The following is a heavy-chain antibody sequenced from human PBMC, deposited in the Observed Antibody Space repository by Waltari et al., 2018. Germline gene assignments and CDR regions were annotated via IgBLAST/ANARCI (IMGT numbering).Heavy chain of an antibody. CDR3: ARRPVTTYAFDI. V-gene: IGHV4-39*01. D-gene: IGHD4-17*01. CDR1: GGSISSSSYY. J-gene: IGHJ3*02. CDR2: IYYSGST. Sequence: QLQLQESGPGLVKPSETLSLTCTVSGGSISSSSYYWGWIRQPPGKGLEWIGSIYYSGSTDYNPSLKSRVTISVDTSKNQFPLKLSSVTAADTAVYYCARRPVTTYAFDIWGQGTMVTVSS.